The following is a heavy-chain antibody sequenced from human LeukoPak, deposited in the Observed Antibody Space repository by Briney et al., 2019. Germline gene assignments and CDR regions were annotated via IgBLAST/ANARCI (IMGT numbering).Heavy chain of an antibody. Sequence: ASVKVSCKASGGTFSSYAISWVRQAPGQGLEWMGRIIPILGIANYAQKFQGRVTITADKSTSTAYMELSSLRSEDTAVYYCARASPYSGYDRGAFDYWGQGTLVTVSS. J-gene: IGHJ4*02. V-gene: IGHV1-69*04. D-gene: IGHD5-12*01. CDR1: GGTFSSYA. CDR2: IIPILGIA. CDR3: ARASPYSGYDRGAFDY.